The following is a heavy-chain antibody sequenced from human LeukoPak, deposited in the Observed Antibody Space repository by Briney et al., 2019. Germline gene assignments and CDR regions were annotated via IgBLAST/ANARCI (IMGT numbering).Heavy chain of an antibody. CDR2: ISGSGGST. Sequence: GGSLRLSCAASGFSFADYDMSWVRQAPGKGLEWVSAISGSGGSTYYADSVKGRFTISRDNSKNTLYLQMNSLRAEDTAVYYCAKGVLSSSPAHFDYWGQGTLVTVSS. D-gene: IGHD6-13*01. CDR1: GFSFADYD. CDR3: AKGVLSSSPAHFDY. J-gene: IGHJ4*02. V-gene: IGHV3-23*01.